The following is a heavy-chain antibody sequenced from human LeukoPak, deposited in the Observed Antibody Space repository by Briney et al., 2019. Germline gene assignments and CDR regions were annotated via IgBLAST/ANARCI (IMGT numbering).Heavy chain of an antibody. CDR3: ATDLGAQFGKLEGFDI. CDR1: GYTLTELS. CDR2: FDPENGET. D-gene: IGHD3-10*01. V-gene: IGHV1-24*01. Sequence: ASLKVSCKISGYTLTELSMHWVRQAPGKGLEWMGGFDPENGETIYAQKFQGRVIMTEDTSTDTAYMDLSSLTSEDTAVYYCATDLGAQFGKLEGFDIWGQGTMVTVSS. J-gene: IGHJ3*02.